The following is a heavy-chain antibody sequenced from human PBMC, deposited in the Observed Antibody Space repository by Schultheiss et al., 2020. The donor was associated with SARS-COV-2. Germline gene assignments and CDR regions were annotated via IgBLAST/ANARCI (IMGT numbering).Heavy chain of an antibody. D-gene: IGHD6-13*01. CDR1: GFTFSNAW. Sequence: GGSLRLSCAASGFTFSNAWMSWVRQAPGKGLEWVAVIWYDGSNKYYADSVKGRFTISRDNSKNTLYLQMNSLRAEDTAVYYCAKMVIAAAGDYWGQGTLVTVSS. V-gene: IGHV3-33*06. CDR3: AKMVIAAAGDY. J-gene: IGHJ4*02. CDR2: IWYDGSNK.